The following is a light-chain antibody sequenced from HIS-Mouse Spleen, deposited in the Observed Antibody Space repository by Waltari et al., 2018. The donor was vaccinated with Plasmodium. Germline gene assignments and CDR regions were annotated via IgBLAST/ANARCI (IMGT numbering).Light chain of an antibody. V-gene: IGLV3-27*01. CDR3: YSAADNNRV. J-gene: IGLJ3*02. CDR2: KDR. CDR1: VLAKKY. Sequence: SYELTPPSSVSVSPGQTARITCSGDVLAKKYARWFQQKPGQAPVLVTYKDRERPSGIPERFSGSSSGTTVTLTISGAQVEDEADYYCYSAADNNRVFGGGTKLTVL.